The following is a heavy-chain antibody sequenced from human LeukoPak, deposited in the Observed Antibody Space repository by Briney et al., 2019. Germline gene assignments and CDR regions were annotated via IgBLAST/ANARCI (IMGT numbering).Heavy chain of an antibody. CDR2: ISTSGITI. D-gene: IGHD1-26*01. Sequence: PGGSLRLSCAASGFTFSSYAMSWVRQAPGKGLEWVSYISTSGITIYYADSVKGRFTISRDNAKNSLYLQMNSLRAEDTAVYYCARQRSLSGSYRNFDYWGQGTLVTVSS. J-gene: IGHJ4*02. V-gene: IGHV3-48*04. CDR3: ARQRSLSGSYRNFDY. CDR1: GFTFSSYA.